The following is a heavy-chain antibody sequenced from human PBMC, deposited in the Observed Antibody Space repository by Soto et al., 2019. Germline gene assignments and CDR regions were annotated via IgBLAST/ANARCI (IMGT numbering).Heavy chain of an antibody. Sequence: SVKVSCKASGGTFSSYAISWVRQAPGQGLEWMGGIIPIFGTANYAQKFQGRVTITADESTSTAYMGLSSLRSEDTAVYYCARGGIVATITGLGYWGQGTLVTVSS. CDR1: GGTFSSYA. V-gene: IGHV1-69*13. D-gene: IGHD5-12*01. J-gene: IGHJ4*02. CDR2: IIPIFGTA. CDR3: ARGGIVATITGLGY.